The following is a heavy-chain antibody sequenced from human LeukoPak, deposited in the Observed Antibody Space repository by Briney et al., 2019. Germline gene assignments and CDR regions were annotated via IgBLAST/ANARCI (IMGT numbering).Heavy chain of an antibody. V-gene: IGHV4-59*08. J-gene: IGHJ4*02. CDR3: ARHPLGRPGSYVYFDY. CDR2: IYYSGST. CDR1: GGSISSYY. D-gene: IGHD6-6*01. Sequence: SETQSLTCTVSGGSISSYYWSWIRQPPGKGLEWIGYIYYSGSTNYNPSLKSRVTISVDTSKNQFSLKLSSVTAADTAVYYCARHPLGRPGSYVYFDYSGQGTLVTVSS.